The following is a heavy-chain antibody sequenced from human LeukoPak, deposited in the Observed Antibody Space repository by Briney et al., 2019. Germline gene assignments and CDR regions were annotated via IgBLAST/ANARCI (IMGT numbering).Heavy chain of an antibody. CDR1: GFTFDDYA. J-gene: IGHJ3*02. CDR2: ISWNSGSR. Sequence: GGSLRLSCAASGFTFDDYATHWVRQAPGKGLEWVSGISWNSGSRVYADSMKGRFTISRDNAKNSLYLQMNSLTPEDTAFYYCTKASSSWYYPAFDIWGQGTMVAVSS. CDR3: TKASSSWYYPAFDI. D-gene: IGHD6-13*01. V-gene: IGHV3-9*01.